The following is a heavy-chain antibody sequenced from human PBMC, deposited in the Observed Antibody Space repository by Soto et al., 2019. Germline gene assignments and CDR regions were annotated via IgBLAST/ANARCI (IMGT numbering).Heavy chain of an antibody. CDR3: ARASIYSNFATDLDYYYYSGMDV. CDR2: IIPIFDTA. D-gene: IGHD4-4*01. Sequence: SVKVSCKASGGTFSRYAISWVRQAPGQGLEWMGGIIPIFDTANYAQKVQGRVTIIADESTSTAYMELSSLRSEDTAVYYCARASIYSNFATDLDYYYYSGMDVWGQGTTVTVSS. V-gene: IGHV1-69*13. CDR1: GGTFSRYA. J-gene: IGHJ6*02.